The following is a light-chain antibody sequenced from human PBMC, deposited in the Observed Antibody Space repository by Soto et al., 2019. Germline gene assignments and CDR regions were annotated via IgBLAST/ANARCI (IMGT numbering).Light chain of an antibody. CDR2: AAS. J-gene: IGKJ4*01. V-gene: IGKV1-6*01. CDR1: QGIRNG. Sequence: AIQMTQSPSSLSASVGDRVTITCRASQGIRNGLGWYQQKPGKAPKLLIYAASSLQGGVPSRFSGSGSGKDFTLTISSLQPEDCATYYCLQDYNYPLTFGGGTKVEIK. CDR3: LQDYNYPLT.